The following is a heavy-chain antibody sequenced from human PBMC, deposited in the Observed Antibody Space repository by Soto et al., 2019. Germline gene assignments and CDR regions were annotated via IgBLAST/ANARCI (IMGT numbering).Heavy chain of an antibody. CDR2: IYYSGST. CDR3: ARVWGYYFDY. CDR1: GGSISIYY. J-gene: IGHJ4*02. D-gene: IGHD3-10*01. Sequence: SETLSLTCTVSGGSISIYYWSWIRQPPGKGLEWIGYIYYSGSTNYNPSLKSRVTISVDTSKNQFSLKLSSVTAADTAVYYCARVWGYYFDYWGQGTLVTVSS. V-gene: IGHV4-59*01.